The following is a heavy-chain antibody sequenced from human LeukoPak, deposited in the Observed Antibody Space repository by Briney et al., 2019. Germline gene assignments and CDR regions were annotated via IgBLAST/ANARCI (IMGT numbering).Heavy chain of an antibody. CDR2: ISHDGSKM. D-gene: IGHD3-10*01. J-gene: IGHJ6*02. CDR3: ARDIRVRYMPMVRAVEYYQYHAMDV. Sequence: PGGSLRLSCAASGFSLTSNGMHWVRQAPGKGLEWVAFISHDGSKMYYADSVKGRFTVSRDSSKSTLFLQMDSLRRDDTAVYYCARDIRVRYMPMVRAVEYYQYHAMDVWGQGTTVTVYS. CDR1: GFSLTSNG. V-gene: IGHV3-30*03.